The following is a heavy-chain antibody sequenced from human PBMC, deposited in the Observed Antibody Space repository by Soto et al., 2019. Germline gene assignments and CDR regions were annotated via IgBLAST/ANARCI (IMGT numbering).Heavy chain of an antibody. CDR2: IYYSGST. Sequence: PSETLSLTCTVSGDSISSYYWSWIRQPPGKGLEWIGYIYYSGSTNYNPSLKSRVTISVDTSKNQFSLKLSSVTAADTAVYYCARDDGDYAIDYWGQGTLVTVSS. V-gene: IGHV4-59*01. CDR3: ARDDGDYAIDY. D-gene: IGHD4-17*01. CDR1: GDSISSYY. J-gene: IGHJ4*02.